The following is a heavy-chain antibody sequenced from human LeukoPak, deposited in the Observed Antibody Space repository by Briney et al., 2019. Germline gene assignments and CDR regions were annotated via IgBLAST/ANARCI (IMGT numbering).Heavy chain of an antibody. V-gene: IGHV1-3*01. CDR1: GYTFTSYA. D-gene: IGHD6-13*01. CDR3: ARAEYSSSWYVIRYGMDV. CDR2: INAGNGNT. J-gene: IGHJ6*02. Sequence: GASVKVSCKASGYTFTSYAMHWVRQAPGQRLEWMGWINAGNGNTKYSQKFQGRVTITRDTSASTAYMELSSLRSEDTAVYYCARAEYSSSWYVIRYGMDVWGQGTTVTVSS.